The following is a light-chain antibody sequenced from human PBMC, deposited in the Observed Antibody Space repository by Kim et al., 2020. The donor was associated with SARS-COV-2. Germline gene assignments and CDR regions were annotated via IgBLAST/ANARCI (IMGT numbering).Light chain of an antibody. CDR1: QSLSSW. CDR3: QQYNSYPVT. J-gene: IGKJ4*01. V-gene: IGKV1-5*03. CDR2: KAS. Sequence: DIQMTQSPSTLSASVGDRVTITCRASQSLSSWLAWYQQKPGKAPKLLIYKASTLESGVPSRFGGSESGTEFTLTISSLQPDDFATYYCQQYNSYPVTFGGGTKVEIK.